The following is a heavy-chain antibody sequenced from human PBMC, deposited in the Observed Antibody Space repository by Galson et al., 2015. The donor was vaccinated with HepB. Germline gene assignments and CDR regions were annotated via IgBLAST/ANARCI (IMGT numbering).Heavy chain of an antibody. V-gene: IGHV1-8*01. CDR1: GYTFTSYD. CDR3: ARGGCSGGSCYSNWFDP. D-gene: IGHD2-15*01. J-gene: IGHJ5*02. CDR2: MNPNSGNT. Sequence: SVKVSCKASGYTFTSYDINWVRQATGQGLEWMGWMNPNSGNTGYAQEFQGRVTMTRNTSISTAYMELSSLRSEDTAVYYCARGGCSGGSCYSNWFDPWGQGTLVTVSS.